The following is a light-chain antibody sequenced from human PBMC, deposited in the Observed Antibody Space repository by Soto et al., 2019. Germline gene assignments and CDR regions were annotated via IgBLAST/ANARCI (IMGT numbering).Light chain of an antibody. J-gene: IGKJ4*01. CDR1: QGISTY. CDR3: LTYNSALALT. CDR2: AAS. V-gene: IGKV1-27*01. Sequence: DIQMTQSPFSLSASVGDRVTITCRASQGISTYLAWYQQKPGKGPKLLIYAASTLQSGVPSRFXGSGLGTHFTLTISSLQPEDVAIYYCLTYNSALALTFGGGTKVEIK.